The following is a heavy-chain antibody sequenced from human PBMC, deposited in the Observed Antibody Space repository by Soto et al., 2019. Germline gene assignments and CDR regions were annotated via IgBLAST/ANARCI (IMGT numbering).Heavy chain of an antibody. V-gene: IGHV1-69*12. CDR3: ASYLFTFGGVNSVFDY. CDR2: IIPIFGTA. Sequence: QVQLVQSGAEVKKPGSSVKVSCKASGGTFSSYAISWVRQAPGQGLEWMGGIIPIFGTANYAQKFQGRVTITADESTSTAYMELGSLRSEDTAVYYCASYLFTFGGVNSVFDYWDQGTLVTVSS. D-gene: IGHD3-16*01. CDR1: GGTFSSYA. J-gene: IGHJ4*02.